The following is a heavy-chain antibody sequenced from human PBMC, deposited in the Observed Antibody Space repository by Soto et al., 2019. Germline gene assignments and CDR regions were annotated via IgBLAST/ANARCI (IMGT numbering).Heavy chain of an antibody. V-gene: IGHV4-61*08. CDR1: GGSVNSGGYY. J-gene: IGHJ4*02. Sequence: QVQLQESGPGLVKPSETLSLTCTVSGGSVNSGGYYWSWIRQPPGKGLEWIGYISYSGSTDYHPSLKCRVTISVDTSKNQFSLNVSSVTAADTAVYYCARGKGSSGGYFDSWGQGTLVTVSS. CDR3: ARGKGSSGGYFDS. CDR2: ISYSGST. D-gene: IGHD3-22*01.